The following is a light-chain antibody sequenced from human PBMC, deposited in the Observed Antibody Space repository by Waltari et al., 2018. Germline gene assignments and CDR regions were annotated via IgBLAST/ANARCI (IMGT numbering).Light chain of an antibody. CDR2: GAS. J-gene: IGKJ1*01. Sequence: DIQMTQSPSSVSAFVGDRVTITGRAGQSISNWLAWYQQKPGKAPKLLIYGASDLHSGVPARFSGSGAGTDFTLTISSLQPDDVATYYCQQYKSHYRTFGHGTRVEVK. V-gene: IGKV1-12*01. CDR1: QSISNW. CDR3: QQYKSHYRT.